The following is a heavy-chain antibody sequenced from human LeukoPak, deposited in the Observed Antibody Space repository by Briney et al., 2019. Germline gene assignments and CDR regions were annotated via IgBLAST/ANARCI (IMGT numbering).Heavy chain of an antibody. D-gene: IGHD3-16*01. CDR2: IIPIFGTA. CDR1: GGTFSSYA. J-gene: IGHJ4*02. CDR3: AREGVRVGYDYVWGTGPHDY. Sequence: ASVKVSCKASGGTFSSYAISWVRQAPGQGLEWMGGIIPIFGTANYAQKFQGRVTITADESTSTAYMELSSLRSEDTAVYYCAREGVRVGYDYVWGTGPHDYWGQGTLVTVSS. V-gene: IGHV1-69*13.